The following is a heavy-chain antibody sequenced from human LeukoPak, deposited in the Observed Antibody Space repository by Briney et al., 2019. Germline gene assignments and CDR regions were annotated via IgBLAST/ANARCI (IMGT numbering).Heavy chain of an antibody. J-gene: IGHJ6*02. CDR2: IYYSGST. CDR1: GGSISSGGYY. V-gene: IGHV4-31*03. D-gene: IGHD3-22*01. CDR3: ARGDLAYDSPYYYYYGMDV. Sequence: PSETLSLTCTVSGGSISSGGYYWSWIRQHPGKGLEWIGYIYYSGSTYYNPSLKSRVTISVDTSKNQFSLKLSSVTAADTAVYYCARGDLAYDSPYYYYYGMDVWGQGTTVTVSS.